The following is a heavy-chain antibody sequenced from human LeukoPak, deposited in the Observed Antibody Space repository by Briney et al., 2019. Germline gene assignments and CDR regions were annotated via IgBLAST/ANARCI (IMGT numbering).Heavy chain of an antibody. J-gene: IGHJ4*02. D-gene: IGHD5-18*01. CDR3: ARGAARGYSYVFDY. V-gene: IGHV4-34*01. Sequence: SETLSLTCAVYGGSFSGYYWSWIRQPPGKGLEWIGEINHSRSTNYNPSLKSRVTISVDTSKNQFSLKLSSVTAADTAVYYCARGAARGYSYVFDYWGQGTLVTVSS. CDR1: GGSFSGYY. CDR2: INHSRST.